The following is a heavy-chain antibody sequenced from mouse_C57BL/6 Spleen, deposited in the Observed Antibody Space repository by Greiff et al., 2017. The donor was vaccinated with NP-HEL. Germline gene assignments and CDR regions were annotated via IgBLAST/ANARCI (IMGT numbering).Heavy chain of an antibody. CDR3: ARIGLGLYAMDY. V-gene: IGHV5-17*01. CDR2: ISSGSSTI. CDR1: GFTFSDYG. Sequence: EVHLVESGGGLVKPGGSLKLSCAASGFTFSDYGMHWVRQAPEKGLEWVAYISSGSSTIYYADTVKGRFTISRDNAKNTLFLQMTSLRSEDTAMYYCARIGLGLYAMDYWGQGTSVTVSS. J-gene: IGHJ4*01. D-gene: IGHD4-1*01.